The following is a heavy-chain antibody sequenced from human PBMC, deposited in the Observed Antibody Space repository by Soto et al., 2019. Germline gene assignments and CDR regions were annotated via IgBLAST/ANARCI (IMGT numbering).Heavy chain of an antibody. CDR2: IYSAGTT. CDR3: ARGRWELEG. D-gene: IGHD1-26*01. CDR1: EFIVSNNY. J-gene: IGHJ4*02. V-gene: IGHV3-53*01. Sequence: GGSLRLSCAASEFIVSNNYMSWVRQAPGKGLEWVSVIYSAGTTYYADSVKGRFTIFRDNSKNTIYIQMNSLRVEDTAVYYCARGRWELEGWGQGTLVTVSS.